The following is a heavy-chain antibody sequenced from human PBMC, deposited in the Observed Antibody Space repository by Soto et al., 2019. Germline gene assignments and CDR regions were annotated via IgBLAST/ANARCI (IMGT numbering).Heavy chain of an antibody. V-gene: IGHV4-59*01. J-gene: IGHJ5*02. CDR2: IYYSGST. CDR3: ARYGSGSSVWFDP. CDR1: GGSMSSYY. D-gene: IGHD3-10*01. Sequence: QVQLQESGPGLVKPSETLSLTCTVSGGSMSSYYWSWIRQPPGKGLEWIGYIYYSGSTIYNPSLXXQXXISVDTSKNQFSLKLSSVTAADTAVYYCARYGSGSSVWFDPWGQGTLVTVSS.